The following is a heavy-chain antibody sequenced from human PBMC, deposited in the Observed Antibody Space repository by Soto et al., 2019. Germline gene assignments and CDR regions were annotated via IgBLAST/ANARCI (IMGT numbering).Heavy chain of an antibody. CDR3: VRARSTDSLPDN. D-gene: IGHD3-22*01. CDR2: ITSSSSYI. CDR1: GFTFSLYS. V-gene: IGHV3-21*01. J-gene: IGHJ4*02. Sequence: GGSLRLSCAASGFTFSLYSMIWVRQAPGKGLEWVASITSSSSYIYYEYSLKGRFTISRDNAKNSLFLQLDSLRAEDTAVYFCVRARSTDSLPDNWGQGTLVTVSS.